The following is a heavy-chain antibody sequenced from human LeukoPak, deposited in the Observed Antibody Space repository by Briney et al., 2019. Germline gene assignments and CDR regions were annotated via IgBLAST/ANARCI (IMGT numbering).Heavy chain of an antibody. CDR1: GGSISSYY. D-gene: IGHD5-24*01. Sequence: SSETLSLTCTVSGGSISSYYWSWIRQPPGKGLEWIGYIYYSGSTNYNPSLKSRVTISVDTSKNQFSLKLSSVTAADTAVYYCARGGVNGYYYFDYWGQGTLVTVSS. CDR3: ARGGVNGYYYFDY. V-gene: IGHV4-59*01. CDR2: IYYSGST. J-gene: IGHJ4*02.